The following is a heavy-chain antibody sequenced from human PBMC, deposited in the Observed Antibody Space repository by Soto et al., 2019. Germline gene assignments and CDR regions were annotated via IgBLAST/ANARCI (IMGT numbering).Heavy chain of an antibody. CDR1: GYTFTSYG. CDR2: ISVYNGNT. V-gene: IGHV1-18*01. J-gene: IGHJ4*02. D-gene: IGHD3-22*01. CDR3: ARGGRYYYDSSGHFDY. Sequence: ASVKVSCKASGYTFTSYGISWVRQAPGQGLEWMGWISVYNGNTNYAQKFQGRVTMTRDTSISTAYMELSRLRSDDTAVYYCARGGRYYYDSSGHFDYWGQGTLVTVSS.